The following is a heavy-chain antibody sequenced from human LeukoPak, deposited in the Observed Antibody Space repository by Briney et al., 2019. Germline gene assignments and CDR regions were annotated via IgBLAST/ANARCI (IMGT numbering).Heavy chain of an antibody. J-gene: IGHJ6*02. D-gene: IGHD1-7*01. CDR1: GYTFTNYA. CDR2: INAGNDNT. V-gene: IGHV1-3*01. CDR3: ARDELELRAARSGVLLSYQPGGYYYYYGMDV. Sequence: ASVKLSCKTSGYTFTNYAIHWVRQAPGQRLEWMGWINAGNDNTEYSQEFQDRITITRDTSASTVYMELNNLRSEDTAIYFCARDELELRAARSGVLLSYQPGGYYYYYGMDVWGQGTTVTVSS.